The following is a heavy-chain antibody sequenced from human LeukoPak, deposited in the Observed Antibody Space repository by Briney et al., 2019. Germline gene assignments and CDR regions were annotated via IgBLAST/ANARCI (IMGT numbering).Heavy chain of an antibody. Sequence: GGSLRLSCAASGFTFSSYAMHWVRQAPGKGLEWVAVISYDGGNKYYADSVKGRFTISRDNSKSTLYLQMNSLRAEDTAVYYCARALFAGAFFGMDVWGQGTTVTVSS. CDR1: GFTFSSYA. CDR3: ARALFAGAFFGMDV. J-gene: IGHJ6*02. D-gene: IGHD2/OR15-2a*01. CDR2: ISYDGGNK. V-gene: IGHV3-30-3*01.